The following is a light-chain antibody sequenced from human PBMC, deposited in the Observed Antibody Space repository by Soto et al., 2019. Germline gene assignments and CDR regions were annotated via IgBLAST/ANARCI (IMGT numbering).Light chain of an antibody. CDR3: QQRSSWPLT. CDR1: QSVGSN. J-gene: IGKJ4*01. Sequence: EMVMTQSPATLSVSPGERATLSCRASQSVGSNLAWYQQKPGQAPRLLIYAASTRATGIPARFSGSGSGTEFTLTISSLQSEDFAVYYCQQRSSWPLTFGGGTRVQIK. V-gene: IGKV3-15*01. CDR2: AAS.